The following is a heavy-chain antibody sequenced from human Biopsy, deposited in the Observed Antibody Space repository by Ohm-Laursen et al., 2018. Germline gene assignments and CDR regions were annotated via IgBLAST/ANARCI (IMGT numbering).Heavy chain of an antibody. CDR1: GGSIRSPDHR. D-gene: IGHD3-10*01. V-gene: IGHV4-39*01. CDR3: ARAYFYGLGTSNYFFDS. CDR2: IYYSWTT. J-gene: IGHJ4*02. Sequence: SETLSLTCAVSGGSIRSPDHRWNWVRRAPGKGLEWIGNIYYSWTTFYNPSLSRRVTMDLDTSSNQFSLKLKSVTSADTAVYFCARAYFYGLGTSNYFFDSWGQGALVIVSS.